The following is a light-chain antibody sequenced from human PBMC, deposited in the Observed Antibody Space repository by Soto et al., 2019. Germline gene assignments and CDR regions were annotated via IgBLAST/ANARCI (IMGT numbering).Light chain of an antibody. CDR3: QQYSRCSA. CDR1: QTISSW. J-gene: IGKJ1*01. CDR2: KAS. V-gene: IGKV1-5*03. Sequence: DIQMTQSPSTLSASVGERVTITCRASQTISSWLAWYQQKPGMAPKLLIYKASTLQSGVPSRFSGSGSGTEFTLTISSLQPDDFASYYCQQYSRCSAFGQGTKVDIK.